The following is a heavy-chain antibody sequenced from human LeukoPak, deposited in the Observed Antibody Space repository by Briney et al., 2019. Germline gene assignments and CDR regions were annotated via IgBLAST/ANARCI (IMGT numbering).Heavy chain of an antibody. V-gene: IGHV3-23*01. CDR1: GFNFINFP. CDR3: AKWNRMANREFFD. J-gene: IGHJ4*02. CDR2: IGADGDT. Sequence: GGSLSLSCAASGFNFINFPMTWFRQPPAKGQEWVSFIGADGDTNYAESAKARFTISRDNSKKTLFLEMHTLRVEDTAGYYCAKWNRMANREFFDWGQGTLVVVAS. D-gene: IGHD5-24*01.